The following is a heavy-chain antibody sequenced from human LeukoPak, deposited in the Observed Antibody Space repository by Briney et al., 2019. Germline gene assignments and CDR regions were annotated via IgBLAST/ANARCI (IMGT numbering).Heavy chain of an antibody. CDR1: GYSISSGYY. CDR2: IYHSGST. J-gene: IGHJ4*02. V-gene: IGHV4-38-2*01. CDR3: ARAKDRYSSSWEYFDY. Sequence: SETLSLTCAVSGYSISSGYYWGWIRQPPGKGLEWIGSIYHSGSTYYNPSLKSRVTISVDTSKNQFSLKLSSVTAADTAVYYCARAKDRYSSSWEYFDYWGQGTLVTVSS. D-gene: IGHD6-13*01.